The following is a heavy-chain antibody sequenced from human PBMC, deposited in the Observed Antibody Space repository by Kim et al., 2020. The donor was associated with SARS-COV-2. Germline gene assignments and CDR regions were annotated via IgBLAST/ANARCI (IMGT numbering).Heavy chain of an antibody. D-gene: IGHD1-1*01. CDR3: AGRSTFTNSWNDAFDV. Sequence: GGSLRLSCAVSGFTFSIYYIHWVRQAPGKGPVWVSRIKNDGSTASYADSVKGRFTISRDNAKNILYLQMNSLRAEDTAVYYCAGRSTFTNSWNDAFDVWGQGTKVTVSS. J-gene: IGHJ3*01. CDR2: IKNDGSTA. V-gene: IGHV3-74*01. CDR1: GFTFSIYY.